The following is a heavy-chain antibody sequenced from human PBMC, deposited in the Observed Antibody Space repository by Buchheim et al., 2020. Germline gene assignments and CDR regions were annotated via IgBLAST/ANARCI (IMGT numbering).Heavy chain of an antibody. CDR1: GFTFSSYA. V-gene: IGHV3-23*01. J-gene: IGHJ6*02. D-gene: IGHD3-10*01. CDR2: ISGSGGST. CDR3: AKAFKSGVPIYYYGMDV. Sequence: EVQLLESGGGLVQPGGSLRLSCAASGFTFSSYAMSWVRQAPGKGLEWVSAISGSGGSTYYADSVQGRFTISRDNSKTTLYLQMNSLRAEDTAVYYCAKAFKSGVPIYYYGMDVWGQGTT.